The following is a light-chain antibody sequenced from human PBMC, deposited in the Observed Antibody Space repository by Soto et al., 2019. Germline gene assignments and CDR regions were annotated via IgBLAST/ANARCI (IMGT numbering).Light chain of an antibody. J-gene: IGKJ1*01. CDR2: AAS. CDR3: QQTYTSGAT. Sequence: DIQVTQSPSSLSASVGDSVTLSCQTSQRVDSYIHWYQHQSGKPPKLLIYAASTLQDGVPSRFSGGGSGTAVSLIITGLQPGDSATYSCQQTYTSGATFGQGTKV. V-gene: IGKV1-39*01. CDR1: QRVDSY.